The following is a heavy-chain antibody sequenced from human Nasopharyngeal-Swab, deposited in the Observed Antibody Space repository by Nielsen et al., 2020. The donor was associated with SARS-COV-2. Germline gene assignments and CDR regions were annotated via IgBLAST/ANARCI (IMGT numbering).Heavy chain of an antibody. CDR2: IYYSGST. V-gene: IGHV4-59*01. CDR1: GVSISSYY. J-gene: IGHJ5*02. CDR3: ARIELRYFDGVVSNGWFDP. Sequence: SETLSLTCTVSGVSISSYYWPWIRQPPGKGLVWIGYIYYSGSTNYNPSPKGRVTISVDTSKNQFSLRLIYLTAADTAVYYCARIELRYFDGVVSNGWFDPWGQGTLVTVSS. D-gene: IGHD3-9*01.